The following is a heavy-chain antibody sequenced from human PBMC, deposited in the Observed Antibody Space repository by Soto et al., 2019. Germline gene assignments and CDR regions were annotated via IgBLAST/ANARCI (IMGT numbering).Heavy chain of an antibody. J-gene: IGHJ4*02. V-gene: IGHV3-7*01. CDR1: GFTLSSYW. Sequence: EVQLVESVGGLVQPGGSLRLSCAASGFTLSSYWMNWVRLAPGKGLEWVANIKQDGSQKNYVDSVKGRFTISRDNAKNSLYLQMSSLRAEDTAVYYCMTSVTTHDYWGQGTLVTVSS. CDR3: MTSVTTHDY. CDR2: IKQDGSQK. D-gene: IGHD4-17*01.